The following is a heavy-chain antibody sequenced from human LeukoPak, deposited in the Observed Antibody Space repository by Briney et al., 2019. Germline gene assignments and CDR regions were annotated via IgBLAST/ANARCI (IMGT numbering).Heavy chain of an antibody. D-gene: IGHD1-26*01. Sequence: GGSLRLSCAASGFTFSTYNMNWVRQAPGNGLEWVSHITSSSSNIYYADSVKGRFTISRDNAKNALYLQMNSLRDEDTAVYYCATSGNYYLEYWGQGTLVTVSS. CDR3: ATSGNYYLEY. V-gene: IGHV3-48*02. CDR2: ITSSSSNI. J-gene: IGHJ4*02. CDR1: GFTFSTYN.